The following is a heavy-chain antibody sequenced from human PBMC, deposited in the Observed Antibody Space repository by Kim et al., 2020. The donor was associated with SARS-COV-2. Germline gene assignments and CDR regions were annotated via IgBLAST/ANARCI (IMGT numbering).Heavy chain of an antibody. J-gene: IGHJ4*02. CDR3: ATTYSSGWYFDY. D-gene: IGHD6-19*01. Sequence: YYADSVKGRFTISRDNSKNTLYLQMNSLRAEDTAVYYCATTYSSGWYFDYWGQGTLVTVSS. V-gene: IGHV3-23*01.